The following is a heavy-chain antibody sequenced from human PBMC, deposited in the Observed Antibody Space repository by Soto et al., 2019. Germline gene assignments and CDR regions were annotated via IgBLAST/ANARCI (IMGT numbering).Heavy chain of an antibody. V-gene: IGHV1-3*01. CDR2: INAGNGNT. CDR1: GYTFTSYA. Sequence: ASVKVSCKASGYTFTSYAMHWVRQAPGQRLEWMGWINAGNGNTKYSQKFQGRVTITRDTSASTAHMELSSLRSEDTAVYYCARDRYCSSTSCYAYNWFDPWGQGTLVTVSS. CDR3: ARDRYCSSTSCYAYNWFDP. D-gene: IGHD2-2*01. J-gene: IGHJ5*02.